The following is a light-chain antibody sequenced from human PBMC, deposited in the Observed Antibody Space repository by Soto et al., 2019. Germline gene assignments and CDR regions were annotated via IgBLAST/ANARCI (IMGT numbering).Light chain of an antibody. V-gene: IGKV3-20*01. CDR1: QTVSSTY. Sequence: EIVLTQSPGTLSLSPGERVALSCRASQTVSSTYLAWYQQKPGQAPRLLLYGASRRAAGIPDRFSGSGSGTDYTLTISRLEPEDFAVYYCQQHGSSPRTFDQGTKVEVK. CDR2: GAS. J-gene: IGKJ1*01. CDR3: QQHGSSPRT.